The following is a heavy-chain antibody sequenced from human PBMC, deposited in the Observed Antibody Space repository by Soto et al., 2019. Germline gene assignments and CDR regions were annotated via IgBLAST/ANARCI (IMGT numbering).Heavy chain of an antibody. Sequence: EVQLVESGGGLVKPGGSLRLSCAAYGFTFSSYSMNWVRQAPGKGLEWVSSISSSSSYIYYADSVKGRFTISRDNAKNALCLQINSLRAEDTAVYYCASLEYSSSYYYDGMDVWVQGTTVTVSS. V-gene: IGHV3-21*01. CDR1: GFTFSSYS. J-gene: IGHJ6*02. D-gene: IGHD6-6*01. CDR3: ASLEYSSSYYYDGMDV. CDR2: ISSSSSYI.